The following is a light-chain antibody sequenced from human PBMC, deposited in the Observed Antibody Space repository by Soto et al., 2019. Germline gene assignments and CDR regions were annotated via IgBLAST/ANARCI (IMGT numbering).Light chain of an antibody. CDR3: QTWGTGVV. J-gene: IGLJ2*01. Sequence: QSVLPQSPSASASLGASVQLTCTLSSGHSSYAIAWHQQQPEKGPRYLMKLNSDGSHSKGDGIPDRFSGSSSGAERYLTISSLQSEDEADYYCQTWGTGVVFGGGTKLTVL. CDR1: SGHSSYA. CDR2: LNSDGSH. V-gene: IGLV4-69*01.